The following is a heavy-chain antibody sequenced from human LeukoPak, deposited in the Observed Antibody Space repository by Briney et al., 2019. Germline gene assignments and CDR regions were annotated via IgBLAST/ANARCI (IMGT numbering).Heavy chain of an antibody. D-gene: IGHD2-21*02. V-gene: IGHV3-23*01. J-gene: IGHJ3*02. Sequence: GGSLRLSCAASGFTFSSYAMSWVRQAPGKGLKWVSAISGSGGSTYYADSVKGRFTISRDNSKNTLYLQMNSLRAEDTAVYYCAKAQRIVVVTATEEVEVWDAFDIWGQGTMVTVSS. CDR3: AKAQRIVVVTATEEVEVWDAFDI. CDR1: GFTFSSYA. CDR2: ISGSGGST.